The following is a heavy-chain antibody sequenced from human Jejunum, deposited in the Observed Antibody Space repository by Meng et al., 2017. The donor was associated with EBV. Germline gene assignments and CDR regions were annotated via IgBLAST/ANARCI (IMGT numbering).Heavy chain of an antibody. CDR1: GYTFTEYN. J-gene: IGHJ5*02. CDR3: AMSTLTGYYGRWFDP. D-gene: IGHD3-10*01. Sequence: QLVQVGAEGYEAGASENGSCKAVGYTFTEYNMHWVRQAPGQELHWKGLNNLNIGFSSYSRKCQGRVSLTRNTTTSTAYTDLGGLESDDTALYYCAMSTLTGYYGRWFDPWGQGTLVTVSS. V-gene: IGHV1-2*06. CDR2: NNLNIGFS.